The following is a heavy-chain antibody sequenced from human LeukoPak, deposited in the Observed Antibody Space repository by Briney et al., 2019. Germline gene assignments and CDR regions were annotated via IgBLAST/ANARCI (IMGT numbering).Heavy chain of an antibody. Sequence: SETLSLTCTVSGGSLSSTSYYWGWIRQPPGKGLEWIGSIYYSGSNYYNPSLKSRVTISVDTSKNQFSLKLSSVTAADTAVYYCARRRLAAAGTFSFWGQGTLVTVSS. CDR1: GGSLSSTSYY. CDR3: ARRRLAAAGTFSF. J-gene: IGHJ4*02. CDR2: IYYSGSN. V-gene: IGHV4-39*01. D-gene: IGHD6-13*01.